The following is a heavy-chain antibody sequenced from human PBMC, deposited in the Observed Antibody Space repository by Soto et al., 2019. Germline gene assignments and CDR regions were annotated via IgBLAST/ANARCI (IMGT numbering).Heavy chain of an antibody. D-gene: IGHD1-26*01. J-gene: IGHJ5*02. CDR1: GYTFTSYG. V-gene: IGHV1-18*01. Sequence: QVQLVQSGAEVKKPGASVKVSCKASGYTFTSYGISWVRQAPGQGLEWMGWISAYNGNTNYAQKLQGRVTMTTDTSTSTAYLELRSLRSDDTAVYYCARAPGRRGPGPSLWFDPWGQGTLVTVSS. CDR3: ARAPGRRGPGPSLWFDP. CDR2: ISAYNGNT.